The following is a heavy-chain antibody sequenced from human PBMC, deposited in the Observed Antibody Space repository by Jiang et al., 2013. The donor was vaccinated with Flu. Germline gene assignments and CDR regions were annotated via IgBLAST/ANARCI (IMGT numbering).Heavy chain of an antibody. D-gene: IGHD3-22*01. V-gene: IGHV4-38-2*02. CDR1: GYSISSGFY. CDR3: TRERALTTDRIGYSRWFDP. CDR2: IYYSGST. Sequence: SGPGLVKPSETLSLTCTVSGYSISSGFYWAWIRQPPGKGLEWIGSIYYSGSTDYNPSLKSRVSISVDTSKNQFSLKLSSMTATDTAVYYCTRERALTTDRIGYSRWFDPWGQGTLVTVSS. J-gene: IGHJ5*02.